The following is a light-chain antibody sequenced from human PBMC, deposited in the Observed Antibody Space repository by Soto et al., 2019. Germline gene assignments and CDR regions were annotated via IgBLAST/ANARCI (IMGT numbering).Light chain of an antibody. V-gene: IGKV1-13*02. CDR1: QGISSA. J-gene: IGKJ4*01. CDR2: DAS. CDR3: QQFNSYPPLT. Sequence: AIPLTQSPSSLSASVGDRVTITCRASQGISSALPWYQQKPGKAPKLLIYDASSLESGVPSRFSGSGYGTDFTLTISSLQPEDFATYYCQQFNSYPPLTFGGGTKVEIK.